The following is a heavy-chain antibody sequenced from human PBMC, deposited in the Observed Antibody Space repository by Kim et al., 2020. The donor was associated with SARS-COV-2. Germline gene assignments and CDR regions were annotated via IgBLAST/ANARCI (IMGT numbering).Heavy chain of an antibody. V-gene: IGHV1-69*13. CDR1: GGTFNTYA. D-gene: IGHD2-2*01. CDR2: IIPIFGTA. CDR3: AREGSSSLSVDYFYGMDV. Sequence: SVKVSCKASGGTFNTYAISWVRQAPGQGLEWMGGIIPIFGTASYAQKFQGRVTITAHESTTTVYMELSSLRSEDTAVYYCAREGSSSLSVDYFYGMDVWGQGTTVTVSS. J-gene: IGHJ6*02.